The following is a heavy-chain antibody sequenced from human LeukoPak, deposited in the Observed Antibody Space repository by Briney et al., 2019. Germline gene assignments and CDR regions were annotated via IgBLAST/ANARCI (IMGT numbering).Heavy chain of an antibody. J-gene: IGHJ4*02. Sequence: GRSLRLSCTASGFTFGDYAMSWVRQAPGKGLEWVSGIRSGGGTYYADSVKGRFTISRDNSKNTLYLQMDSLRADDTAVYYCAKAVQYSSSYDYWGQGTLVTVSS. CDR1: GFTFGDYA. D-gene: IGHD6-13*01. CDR2: IRSGGGT. CDR3: AKAVQYSSSYDY. V-gene: IGHV3-23*01.